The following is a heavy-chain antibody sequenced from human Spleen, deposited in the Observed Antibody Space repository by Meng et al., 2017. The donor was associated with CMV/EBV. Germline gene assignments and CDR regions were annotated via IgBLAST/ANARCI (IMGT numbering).Heavy chain of an antibody. V-gene: IGHV3-21*01. CDR2: ISSSSSYI. CDR3: ARSGTGTTTYGMDV. D-gene: IGHD1-7*01. J-gene: IGHJ6*02. Sequence: GESLKISCAASGFTFSSYSMNWVRQAPGKGLEWVSSISSSSSYIYYADSVKGRFTISRDNAKNSLYLQMNSLRAEDTAVYYCARSGTGTTTYGMDVWGQGTTVTVSS. CDR1: GFTFSSYS.